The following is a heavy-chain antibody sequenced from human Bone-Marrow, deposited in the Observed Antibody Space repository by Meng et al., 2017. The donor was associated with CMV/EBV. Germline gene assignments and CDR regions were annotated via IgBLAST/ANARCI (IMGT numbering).Heavy chain of an antibody. Sequence: GGSLRLSCAASGFTFTKHWMHWVRQAPGKGLEWVSYISSSGSTIYYADSVKGRFTISRDNAKNSLYLQMNSLRAEDTAVYYCARFLVWYQLLFDYWGQGTLVTVSS. CDR1: GFTFTKHW. CDR3: ARFLVWYQLLFDY. J-gene: IGHJ4*02. D-gene: IGHD2-2*01. V-gene: IGHV3-48*04. CDR2: ISSSGSTI.